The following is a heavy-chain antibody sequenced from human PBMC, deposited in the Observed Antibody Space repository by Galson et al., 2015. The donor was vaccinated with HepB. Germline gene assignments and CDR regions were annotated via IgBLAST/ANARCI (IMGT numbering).Heavy chain of an antibody. D-gene: IGHD3-3*01. J-gene: IGHJ4*02. V-gene: IGHV3-21*01. Sequence: SLRLSCAASGFTLNSYSMNWVRQAPGKGLQWVSSISSSSSYIYYADSVKGRFTISRDNAKNSLYLQMNSLRAEDTAVYYCARDLDFWSGYFDYWGQGTLVTVSS. CDR1: GFTLNSYS. CDR2: ISSSSSYI. CDR3: ARDLDFWSGYFDY.